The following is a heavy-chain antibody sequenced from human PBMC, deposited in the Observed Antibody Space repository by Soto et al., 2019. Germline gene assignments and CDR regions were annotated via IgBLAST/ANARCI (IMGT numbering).Heavy chain of an antibody. CDR2: ISYDGGNK. CDR3: AKDGDVAAAGYYFDY. D-gene: IGHD6-13*01. J-gene: IGHJ4*02. Sequence: GGSLRLSCAASGFTFRSYGMHWVRQAPGKGLGWLAVISYDGGNKYYTDSVKGRFTISRDNSKNTLYLQMNSLRAEDTAVYYCAKDGDVAAAGYYFDYWGQGTLVTVSS. CDR1: GFTFRSYG. V-gene: IGHV3-30*18.